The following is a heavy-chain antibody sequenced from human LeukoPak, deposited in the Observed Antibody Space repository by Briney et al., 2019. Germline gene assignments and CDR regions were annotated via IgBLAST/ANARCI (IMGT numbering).Heavy chain of an antibody. V-gene: IGHV3-9*01. CDR2: ISWNSGSI. Sequence: PGRSLRLSCAASGFTFDDYAMHWVRHAPGKGLEWVSGISWNSGSIGYADSVKGRFTISRDNAKNSLYLQMNSLRAEDTALYYCAKGITIFGVVIGLLDYWGQGTLVTVSS. CDR3: AKGITIFGVVIGLLDY. D-gene: IGHD3-3*01. J-gene: IGHJ4*02. CDR1: GFTFDDYA.